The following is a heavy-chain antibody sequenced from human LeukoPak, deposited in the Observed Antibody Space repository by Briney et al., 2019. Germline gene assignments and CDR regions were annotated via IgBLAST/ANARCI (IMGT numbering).Heavy chain of an antibody. CDR1: GFTFSSYA. CDR3: AKFRGSEKTVIDC. CDR2: ISGGGGRT. Sequence: GESLRLSCAASGFTFSSYAMSWVRQAPGKGLEWVSTISGGGGRTWYADSVKGRFTISRENPKNTVDVQLNSLRAENTAVYYCAKFRGSEKTVIDCWGQGTLVTVSS. D-gene: IGHD3-16*01. J-gene: IGHJ4*02. V-gene: IGHV3-23*01.